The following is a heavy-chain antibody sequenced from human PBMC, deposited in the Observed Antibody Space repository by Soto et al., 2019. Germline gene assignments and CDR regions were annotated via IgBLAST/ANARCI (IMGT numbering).Heavy chain of an antibody. V-gene: IGHV1-69*13. D-gene: IGHD3-10*01. J-gene: IGHJ6*02. CDR2: IIPIFGTA. Sequence: GASVKVSCKASGGTFSSYAISWVRQAPGQGLEWMGGIIPIFGTANYAQKFQGRVTITADESTSTADMELSSLRAEDTAVYYCARSVRSGTYPYYYYAMDVWGQGTTVTVSS. CDR3: ARSVRSGTYPYYYYAMDV. CDR1: GGTFSSYA.